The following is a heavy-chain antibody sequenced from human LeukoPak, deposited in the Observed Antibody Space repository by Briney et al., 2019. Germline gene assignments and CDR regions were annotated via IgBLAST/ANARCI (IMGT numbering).Heavy chain of an antibody. J-gene: IGHJ4*02. V-gene: IGHV4-61*08. CDR3: ARVSHGPRGGYYLPFDY. CDR2: IYYSGST. Sequence: SETLSLTCTVSGGSISSGGYYWSWIRQHPGKGLEWIGYIYYSGSTNYNPSLKSRVTISVDTPKNQFSLKLSSVTAADTAVYYCARVSHGPRGGYYLPFDYWGQGTLVTVSS. CDR1: GGSISSGGYY. D-gene: IGHD3-22*01.